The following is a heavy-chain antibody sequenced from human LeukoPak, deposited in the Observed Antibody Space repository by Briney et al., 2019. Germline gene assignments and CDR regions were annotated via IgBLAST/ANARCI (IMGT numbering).Heavy chain of an antibody. J-gene: IGHJ3*02. CDR3: ARMGKIAVADDAFDI. Sequence: GASVKVSCKASGGTFSSYAISWVRQAPGQGLEWMGGIIPIFGTANYAQKFQGRVTITADESTSTAYMELSSLRSEDTAVYYCARMGKIAVADDAFDIWGLGTMVTVSS. CDR2: IIPIFGTA. CDR1: GGTFSSYA. V-gene: IGHV1-69*13. D-gene: IGHD6-19*01.